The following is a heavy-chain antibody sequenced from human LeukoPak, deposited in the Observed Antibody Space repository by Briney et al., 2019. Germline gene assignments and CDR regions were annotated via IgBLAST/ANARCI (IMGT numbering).Heavy chain of an antibody. CDR1: GYSFTNYV. CDR2: ISAYNGNT. D-gene: IGHD2-8*01. V-gene: IGHV1-18*01. Sequence: ASVKVSCKASGYSFTNYVIISWVRQAPGQGLEWMGWISAYNGNTEYVQSLQGRVTMTTDTPTSTAYMELRSLRFDDTAVYYCARGMGYNYYYMDVWGKGTTVTVSS. CDR3: ARGMGYNYYYMDV. J-gene: IGHJ6*03.